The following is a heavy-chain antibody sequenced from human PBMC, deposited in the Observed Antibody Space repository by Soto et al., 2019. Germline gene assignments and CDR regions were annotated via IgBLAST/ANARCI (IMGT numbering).Heavy chain of an antibody. CDR1: GFTFSSSW. CDR3: ARAGRSWSKFDS. Sequence: EVHLVESGGGFAQPGGSPRLSCVDSGFTFSSSWMHWVRHVPWKGLVWVSYVNDDGTSTSYADSVKGRFTISRDNAKNTLSLQMSSLTVEEKAVYHCARAGRSWSKFDSWCQGTLVTGSS. J-gene: IGHJ4*02. D-gene: IGHD6-13*01. V-gene: IGHV3-74*01. CDR2: VNDDGTST.